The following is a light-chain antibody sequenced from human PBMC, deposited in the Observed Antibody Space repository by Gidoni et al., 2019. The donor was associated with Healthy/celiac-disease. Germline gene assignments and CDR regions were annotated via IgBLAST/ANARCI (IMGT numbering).Light chain of an antibody. CDR3: QQSYSTPT. CDR2: AAS. Sequence: DIQMTQSPSSLSASVGDRVTITCQASPSISSYLNWYQQKPGKAPKLLIYAASSLQSGVPSRFSGSGSGTDFTLTISSLQPEDFATYYCQQSYSTPTFGGGTKVEIK. V-gene: IGKV1-39*01. CDR1: PSISSY. J-gene: IGKJ4*01.